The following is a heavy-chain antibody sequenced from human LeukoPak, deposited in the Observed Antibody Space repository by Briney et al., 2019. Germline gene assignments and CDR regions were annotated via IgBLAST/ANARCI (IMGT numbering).Heavy chain of an antibody. CDR3: ARDREDYDILTGYYTHIPDY. Sequence: SETLSLTCTASGGSISSYYWSWIRQPPGKGLEWIGYIYYSGSTNYNPSLKSRVTISVDTSKNQFSLKLSSVTAADTAVYYCARDREDYDILTGYYTHIPDYWGQGTLVTVSS. CDR2: IYYSGST. V-gene: IGHV4-59*01. CDR1: GGSISSYY. J-gene: IGHJ4*02. D-gene: IGHD3-9*01.